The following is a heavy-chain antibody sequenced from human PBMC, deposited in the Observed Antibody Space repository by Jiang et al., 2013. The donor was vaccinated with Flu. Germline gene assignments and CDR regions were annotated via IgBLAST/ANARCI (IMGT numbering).Heavy chain of an antibody. J-gene: IGHJ5*02. D-gene: IGHD3-10*01. Sequence: GLVKPSETLSLTCTVSGDSISSSIYYWGWIRQPPGKGLEWIGSVYYSGYTYXNPSLQSRVTISVDTSENQFSLKLSSVTAADTAVYYCARQRGDTMVRGVIKDWFDPWGQGTQVTVSS. V-gene: IGHV4-39*01. CDR1: GDSISSSIYY. CDR2: VYYSGYT. CDR3: ARQRGDTMVRGVIKDWFDP.